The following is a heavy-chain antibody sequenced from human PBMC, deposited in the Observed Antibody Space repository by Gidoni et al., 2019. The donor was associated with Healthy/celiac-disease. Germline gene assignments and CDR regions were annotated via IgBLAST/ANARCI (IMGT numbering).Heavy chain of an antibody. CDR3: ARDWIVATIPDAFDI. Sequence: EVQLVESGGGLVQPGGSLRLSCAAPGFPVSSNYMSWVRQAPGKGLEWVSVIYSGGSTYYADSVKGRFTISRDNSKNTLYLQMNSLRAEDTAVYYCARDWIVATIPDAFDIWGQGTMVTVSS. D-gene: IGHD5-12*01. V-gene: IGHV3-66*01. J-gene: IGHJ3*02. CDR1: GFPVSSNY. CDR2: IYSGGST.